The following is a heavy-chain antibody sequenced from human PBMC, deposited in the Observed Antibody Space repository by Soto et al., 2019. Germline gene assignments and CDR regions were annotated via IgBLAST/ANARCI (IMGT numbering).Heavy chain of an antibody. CDR3: AKDRDSVLRFLEWLSYYYGMDV. D-gene: IGHD3-3*01. V-gene: IGHV3-23*01. Sequence: SLRLSFAASGFTFSSYAMSWVRQAPGKGLEWVSAISGSGGSTYYADSVKGRFTISRDNSKNTLYLQMNSLRAEDTAVYYCAKDRDSVLRFLEWLSYYYGMDVWGQGTTVTVSS. CDR1: GFTFSSYA. J-gene: IGHJ6*02. CDR2: ISGSGGST.